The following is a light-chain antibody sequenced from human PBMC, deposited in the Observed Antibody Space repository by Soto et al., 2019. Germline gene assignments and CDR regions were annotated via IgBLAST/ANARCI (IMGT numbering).Light chain of an antibody. V-gene: IGLV1-47*01. CDR1: SSNIGRNL. CDR2: RND. Sequence: QSVLTQPPSASGTPGQRVTISCSGSSSNIGRNLVYWYQQLPGTAPKLLIYRNDQRPSGVPDRFSASKSGTSASLAIGDLRSEDEGDYYCSTWDDSLGVVFGGGTKLTVL. CDR3: STWDDSLGVV. J-gene: IGLJ2*01.